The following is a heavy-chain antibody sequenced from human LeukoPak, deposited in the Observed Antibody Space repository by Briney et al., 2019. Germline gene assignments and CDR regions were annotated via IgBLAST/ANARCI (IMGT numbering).Heavy chain of an antibody. J-gene: IGHJ5*02. Sequence: SQTLSLTCTVSGGSISSGDYYWNWIRQPPGKGLEWIGYIYYTGSTYYNPSLKSRVSISVDTSKNQFSLKLNSVTAADTAVYYCARDRMTTVTGGFDPWGQGTLVTVSS. D-gene: IGHD4-11*01. CDR2: IYYTGST. CDR1: GGSISSGDYY. CDR3: ARDRMTTVTGGFDP. V-gene: IGHV4-30-4*01.